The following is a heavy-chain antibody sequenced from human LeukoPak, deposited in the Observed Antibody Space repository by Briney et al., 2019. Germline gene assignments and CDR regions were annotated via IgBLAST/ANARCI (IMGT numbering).Heavy chain of an antibody. V-gene: IGHV4-59*01. CDR2: IYSTGIT. D-gene: IGHD3-22*01. CDR1: SGSISGYY. Sequence: SETLSLTCTVSSGSISGYYWSWIRQPPGKGLELIGYIYSTGITDYNPSLTSRVTISVDTSKNQFSLKLSSVTAADTAVYYCARFIASSGYYDYWGHGTLVTVPS. J-gene: IGHJ4*01. CDR3: ARFIASSGYYDY.